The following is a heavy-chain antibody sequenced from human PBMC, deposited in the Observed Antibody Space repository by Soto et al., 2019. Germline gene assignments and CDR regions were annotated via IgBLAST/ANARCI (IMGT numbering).Heavy chain of an antibody. CDR3: ARGPGYCTTTSCRRGYVY. Sequence: PSETLSLTCAVYGGSFSGYFWTWIRQSPGKGLQWIGEISHSGGTNYNTSLNARVTISIDTSNEQFSLTLTSVTVADTAVYYCARGPGYCTTTSCRRGYVYWGQGTLVTVSS. D-gene: IGHD2-2*01. CDR1: GGSFSGYF. CDR2: ISHSGGT. J-gene: IGHJ4*02. V-gene: IGHV4-34*01.